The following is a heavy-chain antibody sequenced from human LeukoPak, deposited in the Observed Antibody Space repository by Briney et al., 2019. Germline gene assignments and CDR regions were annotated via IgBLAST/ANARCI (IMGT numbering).Heavy chain of an antibody. CDR1: GGSISSSSYY. J-gene: IGHJ6*03. CDR3: AKSEMYCNGGICYPYYYMDV. D-gene: IGHD2-15*01. CDR2: IYYSGST. V-gene: IGHV4-39*07. Sequence: ASETLSLTCTVSGGSISSSSYYWGWIRQPPGKGLEWIGSIYYSGSTYYNPSLKSRVTISVDTSKDHFSLKLNSVTAADTAVYHCAKSEMYCNGGICYPYYYMDVRGKGTTVTVSS.